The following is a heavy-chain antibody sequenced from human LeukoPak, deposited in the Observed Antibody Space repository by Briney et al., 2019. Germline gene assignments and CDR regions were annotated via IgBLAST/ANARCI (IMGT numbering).Heavy chain of an antibody. V-gene: IGHV1-69*05. CDR1: GGTFSSYA. D-gene: IGHD3-3*01. CDR2: IIPIFGTA. CDR3: ARDAKITVITIFGVVDAFDI. Sequence: SVKVSCKASGGTFSSYAISWVRQAPGQGLEWMGGIIPIFGTANYAQKFQGRVTITTDESTSTAYMELSSLRSEDTAVYYCARDAKITVITIFGVVDAFDIWGQGTMVTVSS. J-gene: IGHJ3*02.